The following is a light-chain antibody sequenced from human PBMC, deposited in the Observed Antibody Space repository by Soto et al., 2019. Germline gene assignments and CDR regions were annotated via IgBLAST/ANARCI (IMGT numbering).Light chain of an antibody. Sequence: QSALTQPPSAPGSPGQSVTISCTGTSTDIGGHNYVAWYQQHPGKVPKLLLYEVHRRPSGVPDRFSGSKSGNTASLTVSRLQAEDEADYYCSSYAGSALFGGGTKLTVL. V-gene: IGLV2-8*01. J-gene: IGLJ3*02. CDR3: SSYAGSAL. CDR1: STDIGGHNY. CDR2: EVH.